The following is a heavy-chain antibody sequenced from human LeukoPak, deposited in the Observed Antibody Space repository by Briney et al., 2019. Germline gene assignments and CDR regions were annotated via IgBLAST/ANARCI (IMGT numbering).Heavy chain of an antibody. CDR2: IYSGGST. CDR3: ASGIVSSSPDY. Sequence: GGSLRLSCAASGFIVSSNYMSWVRQAPGKGLEWVSVIYSGGSTYYANSVKGRFTISRHNSKNTLYLQMNSLRAEDTAVYYCASGIVSSSPDYWGQGTLVTVSS. V-gene: IGHV3-53*04. D-gene: IGHD6-6*01. J-gene: IGHJ4*02. CDR1: GFIVSSNY.